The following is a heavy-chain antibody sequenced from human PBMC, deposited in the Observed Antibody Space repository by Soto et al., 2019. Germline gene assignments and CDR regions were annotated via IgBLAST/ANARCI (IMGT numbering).Heavy chain of an antibody. CDR1: GGSISSYY. CDR2: IYYSGST. D-gene: IGHD4-17*01. J-gene: IGHJ4*02. Sequence: SETLSLTCTVSGGSISSYYWSWIRQPPGKGLEWIGYIYYSGSTNYNPSLKSRVNISVDTSKNQFSLKLSSVTAADTAVYYCARRYGVYFDYWGQGTLVTVSS. CDR3: ARRYGVYFDY. V-gene: IGHV4-59*08.